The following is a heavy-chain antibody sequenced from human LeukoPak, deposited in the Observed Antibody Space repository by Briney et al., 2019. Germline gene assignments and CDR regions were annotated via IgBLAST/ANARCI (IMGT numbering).Heavy chain of an antibody. V-gene: IGHV3-23*01. CDR3: AKGPSFSSSWSYFDY. CDR2: ISGSGGGR. CDR1: GFTFSSYV. Sequence: GGSLRLSCAVSGFTFSSYVMSWVRQAPGKGLEWVSTISGSGGGRYYADSVKGRFTISRDNSKNTMYLQMNNLRAEDTAVYYCAKGPSFSSSWSYFDYWGQGTLVTVSS. J-gene: IGHJ4*02. D-gene: IGHD6-13*01.